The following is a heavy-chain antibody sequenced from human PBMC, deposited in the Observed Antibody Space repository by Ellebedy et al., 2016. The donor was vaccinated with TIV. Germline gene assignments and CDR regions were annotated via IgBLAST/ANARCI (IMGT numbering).Heavy chain of an antibody. CDR3: ARGPSLAPGSPASYGMDV. Sequence: AASVKVSCKASGYTFTSYDINWVRQATGQGPEWMAWMNPRSGNTNFAQKFQGRVTLTRDTSISTAYMELSSLNSDDTAVYYCARGPSLAPGSPASYGMDVWGQGTTVTVSS. CDR1: GYTFTSYD. V-gene: IGHV1-8*01. D-gene: IGHD2-2*01. CDR2: MNPRSGNT. J-gene: IGHJ6*02.